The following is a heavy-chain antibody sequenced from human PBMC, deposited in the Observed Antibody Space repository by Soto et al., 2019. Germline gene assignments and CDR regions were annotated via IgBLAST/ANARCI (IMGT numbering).Heavy chain of an antibody. D-gene: IGHD6-19*01. Sequence: EVQLLESGGSLVQPGGSLRLSCAASGFTFSSYAMSWVRQAPGKGLGWVSTISGSGGSTYYADSVKGRFTISRDNSKNTLYLQMNSLRAEDTAVYYCVKSGGSGWYGDHWGQGTLVTVSS. V-gene: IGHV3-23*01. CDR2: ISGSGGST. CDR1: GFTFSSYA. J-gene: IGHJ5*02. CDR3: VKSGGSGWYGDH.